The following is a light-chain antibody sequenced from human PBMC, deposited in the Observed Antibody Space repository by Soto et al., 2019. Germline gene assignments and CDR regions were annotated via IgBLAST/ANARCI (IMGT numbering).Light chain of an antibody. V-gene: IGLV2-11*01. CDR3: CSYAGRYTYV. J-gene: IGLJ1*01. CDR1: SSDVGGYNY. CDR2: DVN. Sequence: QSALTQPRSVSGSPGQSVTISCTGTSSDVGGYNYVSWYQQHPGKAPKFMIYDVNKRPSGVPDRFSGSKSGNTASLTISGLQTEDEADYYCCSYAGRYTYVFGTGTKLTVL.